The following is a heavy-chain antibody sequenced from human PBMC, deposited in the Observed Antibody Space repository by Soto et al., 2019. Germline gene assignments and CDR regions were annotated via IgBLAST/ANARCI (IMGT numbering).Heavy chain of an antibody. J-gene: IGHJ6*02. Sequence: QAQLVQSGAEVKKPGASVKVSCKASGYTFTGAYIHWVRQAPGQGLEWMGCINPNSGGTEFAQKFQGRVTVTRHTSITTVYMEMNRLRSDDTGVYYCARDFTTRSYGVDVWGQGTAVTVSS. CDR1: GYTFTGAY. D-gene: IGHD3-10*01. CDR2: INPNSGGT. CDR3: ARDFTTRSYGVDV. V-gene: IGHV1-2*02.